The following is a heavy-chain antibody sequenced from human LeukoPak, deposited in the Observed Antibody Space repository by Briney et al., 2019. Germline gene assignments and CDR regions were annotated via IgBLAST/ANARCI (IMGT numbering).Heavy chain of an antibody. Sequence: PGGSLRLSCAASGFTFSSYGMSWVRQAPGKGLEWVSAISGSGGSTYYADSVKGRFTISRDNSKNTLYLQMNSLRAEDTAVYYCAKIGNYYYDSSGTLDYWGQGTLVTASS. CDR2: ISGSGGST. J-gene: IGHJ4*02. V-gene: IGHV3-23*01. D-gene: IGHD3-22*01. CDR1: GFTFSSYG. CDR3: AKIGNYYYDSSGTLDY.